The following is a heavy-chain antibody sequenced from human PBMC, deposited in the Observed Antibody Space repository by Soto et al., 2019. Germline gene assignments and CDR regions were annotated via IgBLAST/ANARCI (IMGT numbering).Heavy chain of an antibody. Sequence: EVQLVESGGDLVQPGRSLRLSCVASGFTFDDYAMHWVRQGPGKGLEWVSGLSWNSATIGYADSVKGRFNISRDNAKNSLYLQVHSLRPEDTAIYYCATGARLTSARAWFALWGQGTLVTVSS. CDR3: ATGARLTSARAWFAL. D-gene: IGHD6-6*01. CDR1: GFTFDDYA. V-gene: IGHV3-9*01. CDR2: LSWNSATI. J-gene: IGHJ5*02.